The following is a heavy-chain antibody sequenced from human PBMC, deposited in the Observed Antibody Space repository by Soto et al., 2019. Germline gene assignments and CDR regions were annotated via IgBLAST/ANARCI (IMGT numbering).Heavy chain of an antibody. Sequence: VQLLESGGGLAQPGGSLRLSCAASGFTFSTYTMAWVRQAPGRGPEWVAGVSQDGTAHYADSVKGRFTISRDNSRDTVYLQLITLRGEDTAVYSCAKDMRPDGVWDFDYWGQGTLVTVSS. CDR3: AKDMRPDGVWDFDY. V-gene: IGHV3-23*01. CDR1: GFTFSTYT. J-gene: IGHJ4*02. CDR2: VSQDGTA. D-gene: IGHD4-17*01.